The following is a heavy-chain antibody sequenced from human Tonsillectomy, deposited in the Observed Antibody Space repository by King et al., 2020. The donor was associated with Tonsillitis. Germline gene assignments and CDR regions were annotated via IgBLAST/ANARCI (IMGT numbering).Heavy chain of an antibody. J-gene: IGHJ4*02. D-gene: IGHD3-9*01. Sequence: VQLVESGGGVVQPGRSLRLSCAASEFNISSYGMHWVRQAPGKGLEWVAVIWYDGSNIYYTDSVKGRFTISRDNSKNTLYLQMNSLSAEDTAVYYCAATLSYYDLLTGYYNVMEGEFWGQGTLVTVSS. CDR3: AATLSYYDLLTGYYNVMEGEF. CDR2: IWYDGSNI. V-gene: IGHV3-33*01. CDR1: EFNISSYG.